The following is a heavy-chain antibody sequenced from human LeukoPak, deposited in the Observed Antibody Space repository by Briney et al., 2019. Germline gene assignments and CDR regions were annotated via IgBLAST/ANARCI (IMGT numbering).Heavy chain of an antibody. J-gene: IGHJ3*02. CDR1: SDSFSSHY. D-gene: IGHD4-17*01. V-gene: IGHV4-59*11. Sequence: SETLSLTCAVSSDSFSSHYWTWIRQPPGKGLEWIGYISYIGSTNYNPSLKSRVTISIDRSKNQFSLKLSSVPAADTAVYYCARDLVTVAKGFDIWGQGTMVSVSS. CDR3: ARDLVTVAKGFDI. CDR2: ISYIGST.